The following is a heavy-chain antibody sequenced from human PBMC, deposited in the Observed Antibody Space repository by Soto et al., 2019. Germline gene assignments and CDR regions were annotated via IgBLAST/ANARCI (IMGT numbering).Heavy chain of an antibody. Sequence: QVQLVQSGAEVKKPGSSVKVSCKASGGTFSSYAISWVRQAPGQGLEWMGGIIPIFGTANYAQKFQGRVTITGDESTSTAYIELSSLRSEDTAVYYCARANICGGDCYSPYYYYYYGMDVWGQGTTVTVSS. CDR2: IIPIFGTA. CDR1: GGTFSSYA. CDR3: ARANICGGDCYSPYYYYYYGMDV. J-gene: IGHJ6*02. D-gene: IGHD2-21*02. V-gene: IGHV1-69*01.